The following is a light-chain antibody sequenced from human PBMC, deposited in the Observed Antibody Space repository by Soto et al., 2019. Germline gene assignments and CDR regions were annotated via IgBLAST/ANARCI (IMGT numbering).Light chain of an antibody. V-gene: IGLV2-11*01. CDR3: CSYAGRTGV. CDR2: DVS. J-gene: IGLJ1*01. Sequence: QSALTQPRSVSGSPGQSVTISCTGTSSDVGGYNYVSWYQQHPGKAPTLMIYDVSKRPSGVPDRFSGSKSGNTASLTISGLQAEDEADYYCCSYAGRTGVFGTGTKVTVL. CDR1: SSDVGGYNY.